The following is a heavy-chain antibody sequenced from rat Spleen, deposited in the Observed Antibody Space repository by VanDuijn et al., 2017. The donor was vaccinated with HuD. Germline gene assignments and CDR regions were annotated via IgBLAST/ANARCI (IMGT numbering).Heavy chain of an antibody. V-gene: IGHV5-31*01. CDR3: ARFTMYTYYGYNGGGFDY. J-gene: IGHJ2*01. Sequence: EVQLVESGGGLVQPGRSLKLSCVASGFTFNSYWMTWIRQAPGKGLEWVATITHVDDNTYYPDSVKGRFTISRDNAKSTLYLQMDSLRSEDTATYYCARFTMYTYYGYNGGGFDYWGQGVMVTVSS. D-gene: IGHD1-9*01. CDR1: GFTFNSYW. CDR2: ITHVDDNT.